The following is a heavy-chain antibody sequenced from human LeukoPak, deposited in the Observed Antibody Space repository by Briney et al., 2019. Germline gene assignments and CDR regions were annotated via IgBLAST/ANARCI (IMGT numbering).Heavy chain of an antibody. J-gene: IGHJ4*02. CDR1: GGSISSYY. CDR2: IYYSGST. Sequence: PSETLSLTCTASGGSISSYYWSWIRQPPGKGLEWIGYIYYSGSTNYNPSLKSRVTISVDTPKNQFPLKLSSVTAADTAVYYCAGDSYGIDYWGQGTLVTVSS. D-gene: IGHD5-18*01. CDR3: AGDSYGIDY. V-gene: IGHV4-59*08.